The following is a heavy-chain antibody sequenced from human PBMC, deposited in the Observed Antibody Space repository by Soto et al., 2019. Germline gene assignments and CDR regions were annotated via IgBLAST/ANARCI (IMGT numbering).Heavy chain of an antibody. J-gene: IGHJ6*02. CDR3: ARALRYSNYYYYHYGMDV. CDR2: IIPIFGTA. V-gene: IGHV1-69*12. CDR1: GGTFSTYA. D-gene: IGHD4-4*01. Sequence: QVQLVQSGAEVKKPGSSVKVSCKASGGTFSTYAISWVRQAPGQGLEWMGGIIPIFGTANYAQKFQGRVTITADESTNTAYMELSSRRSEDTAVYYCARALRYSNYYYYHYGMDVWGQGTTVTVSS.